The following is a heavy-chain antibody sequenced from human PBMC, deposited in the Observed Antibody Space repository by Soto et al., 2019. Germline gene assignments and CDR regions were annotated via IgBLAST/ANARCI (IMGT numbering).Heavy chain of an antibody. CDR1: GGTFSSYT. CDR3: AGGNHGWLQLWYFGL. CDR2: IIPIFGTA. D-gene: IGHD5-12*01. V-gene: IGHV1-69*12. J-gene: IGHJ2*01. Sequence: QVQLVQSGAEVKKPGSSVTVSCKASGGTFSSYTISWVRQAPGQGLEWMGGIIPIFGTANYAQKFQGRVTLAAAECTSTAYMHLSSLRSEDTAAYYCAGGNHGWLQLWYFGLWGRGTLFAVCS.